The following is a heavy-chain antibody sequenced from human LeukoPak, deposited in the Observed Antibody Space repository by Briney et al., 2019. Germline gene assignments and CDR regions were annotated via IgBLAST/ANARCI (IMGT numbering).Heavy chain of an antibody. CDR2: ISYIGST. V-gene: IGHV4-59*01. Sequence: SETLSLTCTVSGGSISNYYWSWIRQPPGEGLEWIGFISYIGSTNYNPSLKSRVTVSVDTSKNQFSLEVTSVTAADTAVYYCARTIKSGNYYWFDPWDQGTLVTVSS. D-gene: IGHD1-26*01. CDR3: ARTIKSGNYYWFDP. J-gene: IGHJ5*02. CDR1: GGSISNYY.